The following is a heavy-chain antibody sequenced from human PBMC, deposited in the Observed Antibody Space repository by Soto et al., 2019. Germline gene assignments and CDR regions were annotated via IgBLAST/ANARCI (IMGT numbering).Heavy chain of an antibody. Sequence: SETLSLTCAVYGGSFSGYYWSWIRQPPGKGLEWIGEINHSGSTNYNPSLKSRVTISVDTSKNQFSLKLSSVTAADTAVYYCARQRRQVYYYYYMDVWGKGTTVTVSS. CDR3: ARQRRQVYYYYYMDV. D-gene: IGHD6-25*01. CDR2: INHSGST. J-gene: IGHJ6*03. V-gene: IGHV4-34*01. CDR1: GGSFSGYY.